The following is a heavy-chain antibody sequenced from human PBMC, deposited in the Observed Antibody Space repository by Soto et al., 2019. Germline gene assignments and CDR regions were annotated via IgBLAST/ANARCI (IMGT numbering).Heavy chain of an antibody. CDR3: ARTRIYYYMDV. CDR2: IYYSGST. J-gene: IGHJ6*03. V-gene: IGHV4-59*08. Sequence: SETLSLTCTVSGGSISSYYWSWIRQPPGKGLEWIGYIYYSGSTNYNPSLKSRVTISVDTSKNQFSLKLSSVTAADTAVYYCARTRIYYYMDVWGKGTTVTVS. CDR1: GGSISSYY.